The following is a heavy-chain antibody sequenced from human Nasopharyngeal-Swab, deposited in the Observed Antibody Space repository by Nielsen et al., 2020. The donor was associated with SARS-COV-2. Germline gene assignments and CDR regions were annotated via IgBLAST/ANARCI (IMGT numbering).Heavy chain of an antibody. CDR3: ARSGYYRYDY. J-gene: IGHJ4*02. V-gene: IGHV3-74*01. CDR2: IDSDGRDI. Sequence: SLKISCVTSGFTFSSYWMQWVRQAPEKGLEWVSRIDSDGRDITYADSVKGRFTISRDNAKNTLFLQMNSLKADDTAVYYCARSGYYRYDYWGQGSLVTVSS. D-gene: IGHD3-22*01. CDR1: GFTFSSYW.